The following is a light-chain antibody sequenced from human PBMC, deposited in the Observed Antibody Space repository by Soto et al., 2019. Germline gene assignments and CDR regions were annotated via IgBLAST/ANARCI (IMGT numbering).Light chain of an antibody. V-gene: IGLV2-23*01. CDR3: CSYAGSSTWV. CDR1: SSDVGSYNL. J-gene: IGLJ3*02. CDR2: EGS. Sequence: QSALTQPASVSGSPGQSITISCTGTSSDVGSYNLVSWYQQHPGKAPKLMIYEGSKRPSGVSNRFSGSKSGNTASLTISGLQAEDEADYYCCSYAGSSTWVFGGGTKVPVL.